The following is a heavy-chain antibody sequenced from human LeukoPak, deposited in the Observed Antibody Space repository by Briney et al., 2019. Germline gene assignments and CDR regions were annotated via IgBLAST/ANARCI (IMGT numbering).Heavy chain of an antibody. D-gene: IGHD3-22*01. CDR2: MNPNSGNT. J-gene: IGHJ3*02. Sequence: SVKVSCKASGYTFTSYDINWVRQATGQGLEWMGWMNPNSGNTGYAQKFQGRVTMTRNTSISTAYMELSSLRSDDTAVYYCARDNGGAYYFDTSAYYHNDAFDIWGQGTMVTVSS. V-gene: IGHV1-8*01. CDR1: GYTFTSYD. CDR3: ARDNGGAYYFDTSAYYHNDAFDI.